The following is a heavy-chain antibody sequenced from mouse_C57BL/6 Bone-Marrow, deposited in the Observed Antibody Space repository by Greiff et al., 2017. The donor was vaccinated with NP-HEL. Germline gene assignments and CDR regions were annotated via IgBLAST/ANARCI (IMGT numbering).Heavy chain of an antibody. V-gene: IGHV1-42*01. CDR3: ARDGNWYFDV. J-gene: IGHJ1*03. CDR2: INPSTGGT. Sequence: EVKLQESGPELVKPGASVKISCKASGYSFTGYYMNWVKQSPEKSLEWIGEINPSTGGTNYNQKFKGKATLTVDKSSSTAYMQLKSLTAEDSAVYDCARDGNWYFDVWGTGTTVTVSS. D-gene: IGHD1-1*01. CDR1: GYSFTGYY.